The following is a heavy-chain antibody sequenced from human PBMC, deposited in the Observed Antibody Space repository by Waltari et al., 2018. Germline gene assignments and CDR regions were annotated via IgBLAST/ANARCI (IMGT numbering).Heavy chain of an antibody. V-gene: IGHV3-74*01. CDR1: GFTFSSFW. J-gene: IGHJ3*02. CDR2: INSDGSDT. CDR3: TRDSPSWI. Sequence: EGQLVESGGGLVQPGGSLKLSCAASGFTFSSFWMHWVRQVPGQGLVWVSRINSDGSDTSYADSVSGRFTVSRDNAKNMAYLQMNSLRAEDTAIYYCTRDSPSWIWGQGTMVSVSS.